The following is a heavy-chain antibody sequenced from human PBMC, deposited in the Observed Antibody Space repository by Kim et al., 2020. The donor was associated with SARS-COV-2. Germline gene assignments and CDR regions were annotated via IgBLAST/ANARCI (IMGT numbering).Heavy chain of an antibody. J-gene: IGHJ5*02. D-gene: IGHD3-10*01. CDR1: GYSFTSYW. CDR3: ARYPPDSTDYYGSSDNWFDP. CDR2: IDPSDSYT. V-gene: IGHV5-10-1*01. Sequence: GESLKISCKGSGYSFTSYWISWVRQMPGKGLEWMGRIDPSDSYTNYSPSFQGHVTISADKSISTAYLQWSSLKASDTAMYYCARYPPDSTDYYGSSDNWFDPWGQGTLVTVSS.